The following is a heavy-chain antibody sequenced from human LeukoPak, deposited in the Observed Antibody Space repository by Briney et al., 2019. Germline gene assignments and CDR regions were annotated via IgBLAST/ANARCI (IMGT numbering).Heavy chain of an antibody. CDR1: GFTFSSYG. CDR2: ISYDGSNK. D-gene: IGHD2-2*01. Sequence: GGSLRLSCAASGFTFSSYGIQWVRQAPGKGLEWVAVISYDGSNKYYADSVRGRFTISRDNSKNTLYLQMNSLRAEDTAVYYCAKDIVVVPAAIGYYYYYGMDVWGQGTTVTVSS. V-gene: IGHV3-30*18. CDR3: AKDIVVVPAAIGYYYYYGMDV. J-gene: IGHJ6*02.